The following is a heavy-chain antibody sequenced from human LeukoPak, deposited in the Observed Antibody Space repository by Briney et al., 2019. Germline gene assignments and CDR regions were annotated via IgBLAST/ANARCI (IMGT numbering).Heavy chain of an antibody. CDR2: ISSSSSYI. CDR3: ARFGDGYNQGAFDI. J-gene: IGHJ3*02. Sequence: PGGSLRLSCAASGFTFSSYSMNWVRQAPGKGLEWVSSISSSSSYIYYADSVKGRFTISRDNAKNSLYLQMNSLRAEDTAVYYCARFGDGYNQGAFDIWGQGTMVTVSS. CDR1: GFTFSSYS. V-gene: IGHV3-21*01. D-gene: IGHD5-24*01.